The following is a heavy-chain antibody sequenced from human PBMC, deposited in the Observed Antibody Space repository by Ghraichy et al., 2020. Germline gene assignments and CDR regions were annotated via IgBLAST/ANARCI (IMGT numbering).Heavy chain of an antibody. V-gene: IGHV3-30-3*01. CDR1: GFTFSSYA. CDR3: ARDRASSEYYYYYGMDV. D-gene: IGHD6-25*01. J-gene: IGHJ6*02. CDR2: ISYDGSNK. Sequence: LSLTCAASGFTFSSYAMHWVRQAPGKGLEWVAVISYDGSNKYYADSVKSRFTISRDNSKNTLYLQMNSLRAEDTAVYYCARDRASSEYYYYYGMDVWGQGTTVTVSS.